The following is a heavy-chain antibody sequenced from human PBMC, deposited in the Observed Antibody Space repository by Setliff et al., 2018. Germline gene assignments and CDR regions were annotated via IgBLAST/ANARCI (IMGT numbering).Heavy chain of an antibody. Sequence: ASVKVSCKASGYTFSNYGITWVRQAPGQGLEWMGWISAYTGNTKFAQKFQGRVAMTTDTSTSTAYMELRSLRSDDSAVYYCARINFYVSSGHYYAPDYWGQGTLVTVSS. CDR2: ISAYTGNT. J-gene: IGHJ4*02. CDR3: ARINFYVSSGHYYAPDY. D-gene: IGHD3-22*01. CDR1: GYTFSNYG. V-gene: IGHV1-18*01.